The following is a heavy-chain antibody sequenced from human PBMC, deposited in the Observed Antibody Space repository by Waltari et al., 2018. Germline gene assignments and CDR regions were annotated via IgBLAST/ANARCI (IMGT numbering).Heavy chain of an antibody. Sequence: EVQLVESGGGLVQPGGSLILSCAASEFTFSNSWMSWVRQAPGKGLEWMANIKKDGGEKSSVDSVKCRFTISRDNAKNSLYLQMNSRRAEDTSVYYCARDRNALNAFDILGQGTMVTVSS. J-gene: IGHJ3*02. CDR2: IKKDGGEK. D-gene: IGHD4-4*01. CDR1: EFTFSNSW. CDR3: ARDRNALNAFDI. V-gene: IGHV3-7*01.